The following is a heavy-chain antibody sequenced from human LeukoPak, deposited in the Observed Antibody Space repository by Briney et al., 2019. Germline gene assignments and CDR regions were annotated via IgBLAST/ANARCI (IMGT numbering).Heavy chain of an antibody. J-gene: IGHJ3*02. D-gene: IGHD2-21*02. CDR1: GGTFSSYA. V-gene: IGHV1-69*05. CDR2: IIPIFGTA. Sequence: SVKVSCKASGGTFSSYAISWVRQAPGQGLEWVGGIIPIFGTANYAQKFHGRVTITTDESMSTAYLELSSLRSEDTAVYYCATRAYCGGDCYSDAFDIWGQGTMVTVSS. CDR3: ATRAYCGGDCYSDAFDI.